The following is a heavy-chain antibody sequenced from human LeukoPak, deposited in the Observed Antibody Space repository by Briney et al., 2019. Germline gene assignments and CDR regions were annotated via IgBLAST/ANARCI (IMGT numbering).Heavy chain of an antibody. J-gene: IGHJ3*02. V-gene: IGHV3-33*01. CDR3: ARYNGEVGAFDI. D-gene: IGHD2-8*01. Sequence: PGKSLRLSCAASRFTFSSYGMHWVRQAPGKGLEWVTFIWYDGRDTDYADSVKGRFTISRDNSKNTQYLQMNSLRAEDTALYYCARYNGEVGAFDIWGQGTLVTVSS. CDR1: RFTFSSYG. CDR2: IWYDGRDT.